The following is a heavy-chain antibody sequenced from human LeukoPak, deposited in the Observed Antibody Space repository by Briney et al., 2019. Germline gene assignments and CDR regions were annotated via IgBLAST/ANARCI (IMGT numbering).Heavy chain of an antibody. CDR2: IIPIFGTA. Sequence: SVKVSCEASGYTFTSYGISWVRQAPGQGLEWMGGIIPIFGTANYAQKFQGRVTITTDESTSTAYMELSSLRSEDTAVYYCARVGLRIQLGAFDIWGQGTMVTVSS. CDR3: ARVGLRIQLGAFDI. V-gene: IGHV1-69*05. D-gene: IGHD5-18*01. J-gene: IGHJ3*02. CDR1: GYTFTSYG.